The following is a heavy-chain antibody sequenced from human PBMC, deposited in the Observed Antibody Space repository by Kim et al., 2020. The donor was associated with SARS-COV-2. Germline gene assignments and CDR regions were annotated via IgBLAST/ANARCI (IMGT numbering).Heavy chain of an antibody. CDR2: IIPIFGTA. Sequence: SVKVSCKASGGTFSSYAISWVRQAPGQGLEWMGGIIPIFGTANYAQKFQGRVTITADESTSTAYMELSSLRSEDTAVYYCARDLPGNLLVGYWGQGTLVTVSS. J-gene: IGHJ4*02. D-gene: IGHD2-15*01. CDR3: ARDLPGNLLVGY. CDR1: GGTFSSYA. V-gene: IGHV1-69*13.